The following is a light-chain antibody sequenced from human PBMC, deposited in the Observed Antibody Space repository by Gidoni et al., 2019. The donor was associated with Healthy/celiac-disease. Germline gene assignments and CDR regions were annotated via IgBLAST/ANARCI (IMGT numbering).Light chain of an antibody. CDR2: DVS. Sequence: QSARTQPRSVSGSPGQSVTISCTGTSSDVGGYNYVSWYQQHPGKAPKLMIYDVSKRPSGVPDRFSGSKSGNTASLTISGLQAEDEADYYCCSLRVFGGGTKLTVL. CDR1: SSDVGGYNY. V-gene: IGLV2-11*01. J-gene: IGLJ2*01. CDR3: CSLRV.